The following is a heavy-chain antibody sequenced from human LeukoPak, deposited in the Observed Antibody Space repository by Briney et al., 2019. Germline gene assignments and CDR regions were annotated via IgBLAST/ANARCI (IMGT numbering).Heavy chain of an antibody. J-gene: IGHJ2*01. CDR1: GGSISGYY. CDR2: IHYSGTT. CDR3: ARGLSVVVTAIRYFDL. D-gene: IGHD2-21*02. V-gene: IGHV4-59*12. Sequence: SETLSLTCAVSGGSISGYYWSWIRQPPGRGLEWIGFIHYSGTTNYNPSLKSRVTMSVDTSKNQFSLKLSSVTAADTAVYYCARGLSVVVTAIRYFDLWGRGTLVTVSS.